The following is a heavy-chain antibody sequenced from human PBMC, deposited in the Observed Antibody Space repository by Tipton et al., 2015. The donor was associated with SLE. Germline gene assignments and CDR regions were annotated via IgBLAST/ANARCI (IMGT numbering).Heavy chain of an antibody. CDR1: GFTFTNYG. V-gene: IGHV1-18*01. CDR3: ARESAAGHDAFEI. CDR2: ISAYNGNT. Sequence: QSGPEVKKPGASVKVSCKASGFTFTNYGINWVRQAPGQGLEWMGWISAYNGNTNYAQKLQGRVTMTTDTSTSTAYMELRTLRSDVTAVYYCARESAAGHDAFEIWGQGTMVTVSS. J-gene: IGHJ3*02. D-gene: IGHD6-13*01.